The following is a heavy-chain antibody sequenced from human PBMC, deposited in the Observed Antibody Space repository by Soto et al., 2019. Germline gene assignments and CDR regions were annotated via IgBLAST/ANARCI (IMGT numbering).Heavy chain of an antibody. CDR3: AREVYYDFWSGFNTNPYYFDD. J-gene: IGHJ4*02. CDR1: GFTFSIHT. CDR2: IADDGSNT. Sequence: QVQLVELGGGGVQPGSSLRLSCAAAGFTFSIHTLHWVRQAPAKGLEWVSAIADDGSNTYNSDSVKGRFTISRDNSKNTLYLQLSSLSSEDTAVHHCAREVYYDFWSGFNTNPYYFDDWGQGTLVTVSS. V-gene: IGHV3-30-3*01. D-gene: IGHD3-3*01.